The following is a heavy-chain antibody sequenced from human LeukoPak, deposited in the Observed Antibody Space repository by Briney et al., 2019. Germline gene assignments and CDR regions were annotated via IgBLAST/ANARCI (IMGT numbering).Heavy chain of an antibody. CDR2: ISGSSTYR. J-gene: IGHJ6*03. V-gene: IGHV3-21*01. CDR3: ARVGIQLGPYYYYYMDV. CDR1: GFTFSNYD. Sequence: PGGSLRLSCVASGFTFSNYDMNWVRQAPGKGLEWVSSISGSSTYRYYADSVKGRFTISRDNAKNSLYLQMNSLRAEDTAVYYCARVGIQLGPYYYYYMDVWGKGTTVTIPS. D-gene: IGHD5-18*01.